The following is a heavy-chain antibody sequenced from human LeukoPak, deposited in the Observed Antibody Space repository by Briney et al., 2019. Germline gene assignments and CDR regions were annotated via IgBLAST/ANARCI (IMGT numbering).Heavy chain of an antibody. D-gene: IGHD1-14*01. CDR3: SKDPVPHGNGLYWFDP. J-gene: IGHJ5*02. CDR2: ISGSGAKT. CDR1: GFTFSNYA. V-gene: IGHV3-23*01. Sequence: PGGSLRLSCAASGFTFSNYAVSWVRQAPGKGLEWVSGISGSGAKTYYADSVKGRFTISRGNSRNTLYIQMNSLRVEDTAVYYCSKDPVPHGNGLYWFDPWGQGTLVTVSS.